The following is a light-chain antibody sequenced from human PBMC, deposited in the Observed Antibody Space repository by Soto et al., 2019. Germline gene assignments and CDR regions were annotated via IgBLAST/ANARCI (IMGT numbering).Light chain of an antibody. J-gene: IGLJ1*01. CDR2: EVS. CDR1: SSDVGGYNY. Sequence: PASVSGSPGQSITISCTGTSSDVGGYNYVSWYQQHPGKAPKLMIYEVSNRPSGVSNRFSGSKSGNTASLTISGLQAEDEADYYCTSYTSSSTLVFGTGPKVTVL. V-gene: IGLV2-14*01. CDR3: TSYTSSSTLV.